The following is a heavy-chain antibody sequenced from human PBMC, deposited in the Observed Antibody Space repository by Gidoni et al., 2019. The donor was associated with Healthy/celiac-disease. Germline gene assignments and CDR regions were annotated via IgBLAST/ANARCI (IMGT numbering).Heavy chain of an antibody. CDR3: ARIGEGIGGWFDP. Sequence: QVQLQESGPGLVKPSETLSLTCAVSGYSISSGYYWGWVRPPPGKGLAWIGSLYHIGSTYYTPSLKGRVTIAVDTPKNQFSLKLSSVTAADTAVYYCARIGEGIGGWFDPWGQGTLVTVSS. D-gene: IGHD3-10*01. CDR1: GYSISSGYY. J-gene: IGHJ5*02. CDR2: LYHIGST. V-gene: IGHV4-38-2*01.